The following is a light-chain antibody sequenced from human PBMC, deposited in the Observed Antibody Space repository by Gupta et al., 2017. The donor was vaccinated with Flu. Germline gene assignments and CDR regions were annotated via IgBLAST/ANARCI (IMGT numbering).Light chain of an antibody. Sequence: QSVLTQPPSASGTPGQTVTISCSGSSSNIGSYYVYWYQQLPGTSPKLLIYSNNQWPSGVPDRFSGSKSGTSASLAISGLRSEDEADYYCAAWDDSLSGPLFGGGTKLTVL. CDR1: SSNIGSYY. CDR3: AAWDDSLSGPL. CDR2: SNN. V-gene: IGLV1-47*02. J-gene: IGLJ3*02.